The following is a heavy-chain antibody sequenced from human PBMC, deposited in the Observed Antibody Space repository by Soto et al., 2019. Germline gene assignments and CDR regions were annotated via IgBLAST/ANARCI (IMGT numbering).Heavy chain of an antibody. Sequence: EVQLVESGGGLIQPGGSLKLSCAASGFTVGNNYMSWVRQAPGKGLEWVSFIYSTGTTKYADSVKGRFTVSRENAKNTLYLQMKSLRAEDTAVYYCAKDGRGSGSHYNSFGYWGQGTLVTVSS. CDR2: IYSTGTT. CDR1: GFTVGNNY. J-gene: IGHJ4*02. V-gene: IGHV3-53*01. D-gene: IGHD3-10*01. CDR3: AKDGRGSGSHYNSFGY.